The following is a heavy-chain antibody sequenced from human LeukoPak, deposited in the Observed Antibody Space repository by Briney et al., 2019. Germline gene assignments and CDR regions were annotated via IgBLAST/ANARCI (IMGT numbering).Heavy chain of an antibody. V-gene: IGHV3-23*01. Sequence: GGSLRLSCVASGFTFSNYAMSWVRQAPGKGLEWVSAITGSGGITYYADSVKGRFAISRDNSKNTLYLQMNSLRAEDTAVYYCAKWGDYDVLTGYYDPDYWGQGTLVTVSS. J-gene: IGHJ4*02. CDR3: AKWGDYDVLTGYYDPDY. CDR2: ITGSGGIT. CDR1: GFTFSNYA. D-gene: IGHD3-9*01.